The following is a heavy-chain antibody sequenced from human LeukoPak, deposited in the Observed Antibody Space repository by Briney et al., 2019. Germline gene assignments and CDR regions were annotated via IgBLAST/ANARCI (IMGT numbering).Heavy chain of an antibody. CDR3: ARGLQLAIDY. CDR1: GFTVSSNY. V-gene: IGHV3-53*01. Sequence: GGSLRLSCAASGFTVSSNYMSWVRQAPGKGLEWVSVIYSGGTTYYADSVKGRFTISRDNAKNTLYLQMNSLRAEDTAVYYCARGLQLAIDYWGQGTLVTVSS. D-gene: IGHD6-13*01. CDR2: IYSGGTT. J-gene: IGHJ4*02.